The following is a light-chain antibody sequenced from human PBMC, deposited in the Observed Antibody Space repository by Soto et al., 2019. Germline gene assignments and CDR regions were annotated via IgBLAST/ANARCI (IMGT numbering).Light chain of an antibody. V-gene: IGKV3-20*01. Sequence: EIVLTQSPGTLSLSPGERDTLSCRASQSVSSSYLAWYQQKPGQAPRLRIYGASSRATGIPDRFSGSGSGTDFTLTISRLEPEDFALYYCQQYGSSPLTFGGGTKVEIK. CDR1: QSVSSSY. CDR3: QQYGSSPLT. J-gene: IGKJ4*01. CDR2: GAS.